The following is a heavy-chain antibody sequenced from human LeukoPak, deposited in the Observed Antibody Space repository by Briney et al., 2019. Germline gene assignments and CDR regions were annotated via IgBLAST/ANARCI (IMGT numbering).Heavy chain of an antibody. CDR3: ARDQSYSSSWETGY. D-gene: IGHD6-13*01. J-gene: IGHJ4*02. CDR2: IIPIFGTA. Sequence: VASVKVSCKASGGTFSSYAISWVRQAPGQGLEWMGGIIPIFGTANYAQKFQGRVTITADESTSTAYMELRSLRSDDTAVYYCARDQSYSSSWETGYWGQGTLVTVSS. V-gene: IGHV1-69*13. CDR1: GGTFSSYA.